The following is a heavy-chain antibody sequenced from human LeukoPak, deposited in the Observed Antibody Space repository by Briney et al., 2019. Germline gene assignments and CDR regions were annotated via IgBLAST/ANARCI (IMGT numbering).Heavy chain of an antibody. D-gene: IGHD3-10*01. CDR1: VGSFSGYY. J-gene: IGHJ5*02. V-gene: IGHV4-34*01. Sequence: SQTLSLTCAVYVGSFSGYYWSWICQPPGKGLEWIGEINHSGSTNYNPSLKSRVTISEDTSKNQFSLKLSSVTAADTAVYYCARGILLWFGELVPWFDPWGQGTLVTVSS. CDR3: ARGILLWFGELVPWFDP. CDR2: INHSGST.